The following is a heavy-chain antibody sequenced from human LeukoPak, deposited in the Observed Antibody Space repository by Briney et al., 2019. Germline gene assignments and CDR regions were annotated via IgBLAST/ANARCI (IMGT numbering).Heavy chain of an antibody. D-gene: IGHD2-2*01. V-gene: IGHV3-23*01. CDR1: GFTFSSYA. J-gene: IGHJ4*02. Sequence: GGSLRLSCAASGFTFSSYAMNWVRQAPGKGLEWVSAISGSGGSTYYADSVKGRFTISRDNSKNTPYLQMNSLRAEDTAVYYCANIVIVPAATFDYWGQGTLVTVSS. CDR3: ANIVIVPAATFDY. CDR2: ISGSGGST.